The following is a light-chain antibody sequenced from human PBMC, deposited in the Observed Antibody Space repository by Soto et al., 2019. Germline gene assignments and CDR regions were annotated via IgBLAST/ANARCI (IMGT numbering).Light chain of an antibody. Sequence: EIVLTQSPAILSLSPGDRAILSCRASQSVGSYLAWYQQRPGQAPRLLIYDESTRATGIPARFSGSGSGTDFTLTISRLEPEDFAVYYCQQYGSSGTFGQGTKVDIK. CDR1: QSVGSY. J-gene: IGKJ1*01. V-gene: IGKV3-20*01. CDR2: DES. CDR3: QQYGSSGT.